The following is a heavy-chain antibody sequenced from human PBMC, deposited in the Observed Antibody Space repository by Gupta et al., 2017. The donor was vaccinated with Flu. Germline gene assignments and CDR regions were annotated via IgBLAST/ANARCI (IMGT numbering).Heavy chain of an antibody. CDR1: GFTFGDYA. D-gene: IGHD4-17*01. CDR3: TRASLTTVNPHDAFDI. CDR2: IRSKAYGGTT. J-gene: IGHJ3*02. Sequence: EVQLVESGGGLVQPGRSLRLSWTASGFTFGDYAMSWFRQAPGKGLEWVGFIRSKAYGGTTEYAASVKGRFTISRDDSKSIAYLQRNSLKTEDTAVYYCTRASLTTVNPHDAFDIWGQGTMVTVSS. V-gene: IGHV3-49*03.